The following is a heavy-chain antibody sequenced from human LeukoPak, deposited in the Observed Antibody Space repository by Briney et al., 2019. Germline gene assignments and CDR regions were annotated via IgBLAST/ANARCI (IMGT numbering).Heavy chain of an antibody. CDR2: IIPIFDTP. CDR3: ARVRQYFQH. Sequence: SVKVSCKVSGGTFSDYPICWVRQAPGQGLEWMGGIIPIFDTPNYAQKFQGRVTISTDESTNTAYMELGSLRSEDTAVYFCARVRQYFQHWGQGTLVTVSS. J-gene: IGHJ1*01. CDR1: GGTFSDYP. V-gene: IGHV1-69*05.